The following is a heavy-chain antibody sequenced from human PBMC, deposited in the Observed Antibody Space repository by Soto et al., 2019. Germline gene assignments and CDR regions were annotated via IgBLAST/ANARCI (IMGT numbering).Heavy chain of an antibody. J-gene: IGHJ5*02. CDR3: VRDGTKTLRDWFDP. V-gene: IGHV4-4*07. CDR2: IYATGTT. D-gene: IGHD1-1*01. CDR1: GASISGFY. Sequence: SETLSLTCTVSGASISGFYWSWIRKSAGKGLEWIGRIYATGTTDYNPSLKSRVMMSVDTSKKQFSLKLRSVTAADTAVNYCVRDGTKTLRDWFDPWGQGISVTVSS.